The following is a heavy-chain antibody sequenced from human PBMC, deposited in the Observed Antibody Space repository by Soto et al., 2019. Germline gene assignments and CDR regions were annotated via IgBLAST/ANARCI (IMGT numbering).Heavy chain of an antibody. V-gene: IGHV4-34*01. CDR3: ARGDCTNGVCQVFDY. Sequence: SETLSLTFAVYGGSFSGYYWSWIRQPPGKGLEWIGEINHSGSTNYNPSLKSRVTISVDTSKNQFSLKLSSVTAADTAVYYCARGDCTNGVCQVFDYWGQGTLVTVSS. CDR2: INHSGST. CDR1: GGSFSGYY. D-gene: IGHD2-8*01. J-gene: IGHJ4*02.